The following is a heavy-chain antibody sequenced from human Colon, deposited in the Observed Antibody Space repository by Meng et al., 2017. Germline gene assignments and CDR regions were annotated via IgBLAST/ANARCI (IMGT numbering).Heavy chain of an antibody. Sequence: EVQRGESGGGLVKPGGSLRLSCAAPGFTFSNAWMSWVRQAPGKGLEWVGRIKKKTDGGTTDYAAPVKGRFTISRDDSKNTLHLQMNSLKTEDTAVYYCTTGSSLGQGTLVTVSS. CDR3: TTGSS. V-gene: IGHV3-15*01. CDR1: GFTFSNAW. D-gene: IGHD1-26*01. CDR2: IKKKTDGGTT. J-gene: IGHJ5*02.